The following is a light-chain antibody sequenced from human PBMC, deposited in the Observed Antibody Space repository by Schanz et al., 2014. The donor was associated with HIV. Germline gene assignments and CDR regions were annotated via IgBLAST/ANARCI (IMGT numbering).Light chain of an antibody. J-gene: IGLJ1*01. CDR3: SSYTSSSTYV. Sequence: QSALTQPASVSGSPGQSISISCTGTSSDVGAYNYVSWYQQHPGKAPKLMIYDVSNRPSGVSTRFSGSKSDNTASLTISGLQAEDEADYYCSSYTSSSTYVFGTGTKLTVL. V-gene: IGLV2-14*01. CDR1: SSDVGAYNY. CDR2: DVS.